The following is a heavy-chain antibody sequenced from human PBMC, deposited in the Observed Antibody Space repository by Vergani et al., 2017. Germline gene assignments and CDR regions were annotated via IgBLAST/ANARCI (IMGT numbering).Heavy chain of an antibody. J-gene: IGHJ5*02. V-gene: IGHV1-69*01. D-gene: IGHD6-6*01. Sequence: QVQLVQSGAEVKKPGPSVKVSCKASGGTFSSYAISWVRQAPGQGLEWMGGIIPIFGTANYAQKFQGRVTITADESTSTAYMELSSLRSEDTAVYYCARQKSEYSSSSPERWFDPWGQGTLVTVSS. CDR1: GGTFSSYA. CDR2: IIPIFGTA. CDR3: ARQKSEYSSSSPERWFDP.